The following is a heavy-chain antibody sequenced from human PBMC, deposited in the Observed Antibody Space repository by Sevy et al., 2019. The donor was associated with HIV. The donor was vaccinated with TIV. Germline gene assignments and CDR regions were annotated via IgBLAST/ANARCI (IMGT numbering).Heavy chain of an antibody. CDR1: GFIFGSYA. V-gene: IGHV3-30-3*01. J-gene: IGHJ4*02. Sequence: GGSLRLSCAASGFIFGSYAMNWVRQAPGKALEWVAVISYDGSHKYCADSVKGRFTISRDSSKNTLYLQMHSLRTDDTAVYYCARDPGSSWSSFDYWGQGTLVTVSS. CDR3: ARDPGSSWSSFDY. CDR2: ISYDGSHK. D-gene: IGHD6-13*01.